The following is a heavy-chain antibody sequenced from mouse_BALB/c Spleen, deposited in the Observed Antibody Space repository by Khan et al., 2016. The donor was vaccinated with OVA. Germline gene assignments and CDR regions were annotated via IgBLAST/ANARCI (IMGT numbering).Heavy chain of an antibody. V-gene: IGHV9-3-1*01. J-gene: IGHJ3*01. CDR3: ARSPTWFAY. CDR1: GYTFTDYG. CDR2: INTYTGEP. Sequence: QIQLEQPGPELKKPGETVKISCKASGYTFTDYGMNWVKQAPGKGLKWIGYINTYTGEPTYADDFKGRFAFSLETSARTAYLHINNLKNEDTATYVCARSPTWFAYWGQGTLVTVSA.